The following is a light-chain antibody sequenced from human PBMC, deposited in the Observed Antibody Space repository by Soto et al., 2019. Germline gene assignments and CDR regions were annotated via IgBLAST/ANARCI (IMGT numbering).Light chain of an antibody. CDR2: EVR. J-gene: IGLJ2*01. V-gene: IGLV2-14*01. CDR1: SSDVGGYNS. Sequence: QSVLTQPASVSGSPGQSITISCTGTSSDVGGYNSVSWYQKHPGKAPKLMIYEVRNRPSGVSNRFSASKSGNTASLTISGLQPEDEADYYCSSYTSSRTLVLFGGGTQLTVL. CDR3: SSYTSSRTLVL.